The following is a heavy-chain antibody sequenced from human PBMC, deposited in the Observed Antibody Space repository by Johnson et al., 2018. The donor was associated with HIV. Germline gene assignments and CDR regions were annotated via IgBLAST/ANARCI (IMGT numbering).Heavy chain of an antibody. V-gene: IGHV3-30*02. CDR1: GFTFSSYG. J-gene: IGHJ3*01. CDR2: IRYDGSNK. Sequence: QVQLVESGGGVVQPGGSLRLSCAASGFTFSSYGMHWVRQAPGKGLEWVAFIRYDGSNKYYADSVKGRFTISRDNAKNSLYLQINSLRAEDTAIYYCARVGLSARGLGPLDLWGQGTVVTVSS. D-gene: IGHD3/OR15-3a*01. CDR3: ARVGLSARGLGPLDL.